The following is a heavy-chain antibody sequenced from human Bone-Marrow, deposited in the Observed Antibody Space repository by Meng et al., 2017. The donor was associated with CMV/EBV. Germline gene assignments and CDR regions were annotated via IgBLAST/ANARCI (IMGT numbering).Heavy chain of an antibody. CDR1: GGTFSSYA. Sequence: SVKVSCKASGGTFSSYAISWVRQAPGQGLEWMGGIIPILGIANYAQKFQGRVTITTDESTSTAYMELSSLRSEDTAVYYCARHDRTHEFAFYYYYGMDVWGQGTTVTVSS. CDR2: IIPILGIA. D-gene: IGHD3-22*01. J-gene: IGHJ6*02. CDR3: ARHDRTHEFAFYYYYGMDV. V-gene: IGHV1-69*10.